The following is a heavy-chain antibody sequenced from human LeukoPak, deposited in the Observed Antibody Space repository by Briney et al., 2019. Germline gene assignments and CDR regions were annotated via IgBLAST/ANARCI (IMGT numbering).Heavy chain of an antibody. CDR3: ARLYYDFWSGYYSYGAYYGMDV. J-gene: IGHJ6*02. D-gene: IGHD3-3*01. CDR1: GGSISSTTYY. V-gene: IGHV4-39*07. CDR2: VYYGGAT. Sequence: SETLSLTCTVSGGSISSTTYYWGWIRQPPGKGLEWIGSVYYGGATYYNPSLKSRITISVDTSRNQFSLKLSSVTAADTAVYYCARLYYDFWSGYYSYGAYYGMDVWGQGTTVTVSS.